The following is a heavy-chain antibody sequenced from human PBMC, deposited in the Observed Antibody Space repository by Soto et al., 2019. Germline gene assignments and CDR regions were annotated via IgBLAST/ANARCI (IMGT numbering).Heavy chain of an antibody. D-gene: IGHD6-19*01. CDR1: GFTFSTFA. CDR2: ISGSGGNT. Sequence: EVQLLESGGGLVQPGGSLRLSCAASGFTFSTFAMTWVRQAPGKGLEWVSGISGSGGNTYYADSVKGRFTISRDNSKNTLYLQMNSLRAEDTAIYYCAKNRAVAGASAWFDPWGQGTLVTVSS. CDR3: AKNRAVAGASAWFDP. J-gene: IGHJ5*02. V-gene: IGHV3-23*01.